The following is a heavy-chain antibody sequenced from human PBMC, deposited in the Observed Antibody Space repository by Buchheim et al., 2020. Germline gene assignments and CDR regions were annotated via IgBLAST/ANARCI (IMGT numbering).Heavy chain of an antibody. D-gene: IGHD6-19*01. CDR3: ARPPPYSSGPIDY. V-gene: IGHV3-48*01. CDR2: ISSSSRPI. Sequence: EVQLVESGGGLVQPGGSLRLSCAASGFTFTTYGFNWVRQAPGKGLEWVSYISSSSRPIYYADSVKGRFTISRDNAKNSLYLQMNSLRAEDTAVYYCARPPPYSSGPIDYWGQGTL. J-gene: IGHJ4*02. CDR1: GFTFTTYG.